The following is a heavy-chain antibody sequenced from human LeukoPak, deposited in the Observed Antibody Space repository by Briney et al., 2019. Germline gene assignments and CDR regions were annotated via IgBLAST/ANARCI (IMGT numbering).Heavy chain of an antibody. J-gene: IGHJ5*02. Sequence: PGRSLRLSCAASGFTFSSYGMHWVRQAPGKGLEWVAGIWYDGSNKYYADSVKGRFTISRDNSKNTLYLQMNSLRAEDTAVYYCARDGLKIHSTFTGSYSWFDPWGQGTLVSVSS. CDR1: GFTFSSYG. D-gene: IGHD3-10*01. CDR2: IWYDGSNK. V-gene: IGHV3-33*01. CDR3: ARDGLKIHSTFTGSYSWFDP.